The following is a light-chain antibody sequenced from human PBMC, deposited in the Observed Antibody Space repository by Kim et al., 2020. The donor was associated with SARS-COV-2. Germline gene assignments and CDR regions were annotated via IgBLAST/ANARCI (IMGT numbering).Light chain of an antibody. CDR3: QQSHSTPVT. V-gene: IGKV1-39*01. Sequence: IQMTQSPSSLSASVGDTVTITCRASQRITNYLNWYQQKPGKAPKLLMSGSSSLERGVPPRFSGTGSGTEFSLTISGLRPEDFATYYCQQSHSTPVTFGGGTKVEIK. CDR2: GSS. J-gene: IGKJ4*01. CDR1: QRITNY.